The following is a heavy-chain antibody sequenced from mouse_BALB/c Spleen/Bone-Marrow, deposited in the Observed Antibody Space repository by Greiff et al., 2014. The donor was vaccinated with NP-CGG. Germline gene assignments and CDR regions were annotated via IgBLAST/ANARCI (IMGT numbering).Heavy chain of an antibody. CDR3: ARYGYLYAMDY. V-gene: IGHV2-9*02. Sequence: QVQLKESGPGLVSPSQSLSITCTVSGFSLTSYGVHWVRQPPGKGLEWLGVIWAGGSTNYNSALMSRLSISKDNSKSQVFLKMNSLQTDDTAMYYCARYGYLYAMDYWGQGTSVTVSS. D-gene: IGHD2-2*01. J-gene: IGHJ4*01. CDR1: GFSLTSYG. CDR2: IWAGGST.